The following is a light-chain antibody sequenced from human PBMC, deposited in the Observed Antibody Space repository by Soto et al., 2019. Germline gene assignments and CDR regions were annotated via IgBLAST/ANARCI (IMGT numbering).Light chain of an antibody. J-gene: IGKJ5*01. CDR1: QNVNNR. CDR3: QQYAEGTPIT. V-gene: IGKV3-20*01. Sequence: EILLTQSAGSLSVFPGERTSLSFRASQNVNNRLAWYQQKAGQAPRLLISGASSRATGIPDRFSGSGSGTDFTLTISRLESDDFALYYCQQYAEGTPITFGQGTRLEIK. CDR2: GAS.